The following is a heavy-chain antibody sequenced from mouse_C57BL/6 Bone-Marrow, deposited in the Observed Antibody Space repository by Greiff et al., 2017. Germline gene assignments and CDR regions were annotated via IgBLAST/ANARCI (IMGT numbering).Heavy chain of an antibody. CDR3: ARSGSSYYAMDY. Sequence: QVQLQQPGAELVRPGSSVKLSCKASGYTFTSYWMHWVKQRPIQGLEWIGNIDPSDSETHYNQKFKDKATLTVDKSSSTAYMQLSSLTSEDSAVYYCARSGSSYYAMDYWGQGTSVIVSS. D-gene: IGHD1-1*01. CDR2: IDPSDSET. J-gene: IGHJ4*01. V-gene: IGHV1-52*01. CDR1: GYTFTSYW.